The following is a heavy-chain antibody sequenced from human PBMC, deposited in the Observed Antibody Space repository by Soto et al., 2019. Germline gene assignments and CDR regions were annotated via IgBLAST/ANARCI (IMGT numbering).Heavy chain of an antibody. J-gene: IGHJ6*02. D-gene: IGHD3-3*01. Sequence: QEQLVQSGAEVKKPGSSVKVSCKASGGTFRSYGLTWVRQAPGQGLEWIGGIIPIYGTVNYAQKIQGRVTISAGKSKTTAYMELSSLRSDDTGVYYCARQRVTEIVGWLPKGYYYGMDVWGQGTTVIVSS. CDR3: ARQRVTEIVGWLPKGYYYGMDV. CDR2: IIPIYGTV. CDR1: GGTFRSYG. V-gene: IGHV1-69*06.